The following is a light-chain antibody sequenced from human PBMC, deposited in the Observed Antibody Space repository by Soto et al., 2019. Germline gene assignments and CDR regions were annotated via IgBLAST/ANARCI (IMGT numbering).Light chain of an antibody. CDR3: SSYTSSSTVV. J-gene: IGLJ2*01. V-gene: IGLV2-14*01. Sequence: QSALTQPASVSGSPGQSITISCTGTSSDVGGYNYVSWYQQHPGKAPKLMIYEVSNRPSGVSNRFSGSKSGNTASLSISGLQADDEVDYYCSSYTSSSTVVFGGGTQLTVL. CDR2: EVS. CDR1: SSDVGGYNY.